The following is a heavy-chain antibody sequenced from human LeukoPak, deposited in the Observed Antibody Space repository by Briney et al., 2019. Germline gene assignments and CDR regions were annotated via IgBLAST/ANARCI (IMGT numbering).Heavy chain of an antibody. D-gene: IGHD4-17*01. CDR3: ARDFDYGDYGVNYFDY. V-gene: IGHV3-21*01. CDR2: ISSSSSYI. CDR1: GFTFSSYS. Sequence: PGGSLRLSCAASGFTFSSYSMNWVRQAPGKGLEWVSSISSSSSYIYYADSVKCRSTISRDNAKNSLYLQMNSLRAEDTAVYYCARDFDYGDYGVNYFDYWGQGTLVTVSS. J-gene: IGHJ4*02.